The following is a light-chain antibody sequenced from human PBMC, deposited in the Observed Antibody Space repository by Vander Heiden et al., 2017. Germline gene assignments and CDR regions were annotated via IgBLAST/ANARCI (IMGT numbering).Light chain of an antibody. Sequence: QSVKIQPPSASGTPGHAVTIPCSGYSPNVGTNYVYWYQQLPGTAPKLLIYRNNQRPSGVPDRFSGSKTGTSASLAISGLRSEHEADYYCAACDDSLSGYVFGPGTKGTVL. CDR3: AACDDSLSGYV. J-gene: IGLJ1*01. V-gene: IGLV1-47*01. CDR1: SPNVGTNY. CDR2: RNN.